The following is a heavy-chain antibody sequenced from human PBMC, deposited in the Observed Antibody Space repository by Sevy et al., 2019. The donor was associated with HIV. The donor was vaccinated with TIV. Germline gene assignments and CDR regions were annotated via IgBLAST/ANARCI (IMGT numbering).Heavy chain of an antibody. J-gene: IGHJ6*02. CDR3: ARARGITHYSYGMDV. CDR2: IFPGYSDT. Sequence: GESLKISCKGSGYSFTTYWIGWVRQIPGKGLEWMGIIFPGYSDTRYSPSCQGQVTISADNSLSTAYLQWSSLKASDTAISYCARARGITHYSYGMDVWGQGTTVTVSS. D-gene: IGHD3-16*01. CDR1: GYSFTTYW. V-gene: IGHV5-51*01.